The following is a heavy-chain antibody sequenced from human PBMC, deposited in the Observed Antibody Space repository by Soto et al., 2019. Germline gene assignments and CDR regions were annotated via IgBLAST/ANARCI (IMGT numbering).Heavy chain of an antibody. CDR2: IYYCGST. CDR3: ARQIVRITIFGVVISYYYYMDV. CDR1: GGSISSYY. Sequence: NPSETLSLTCTVSGGSISSYYWSWIRQPPGKGLEWIVYIYYCGSTNYNPSLKSRVTISVDTSKNQFSLKLSSVTAADTAVYYCARQIVRITIFGVVISYYYYMDVWGKGTTVTVSS. V-gene: IGHV4-59*08. J-gene: IGHJ6*03. D-gene: IGHD3-3*01.